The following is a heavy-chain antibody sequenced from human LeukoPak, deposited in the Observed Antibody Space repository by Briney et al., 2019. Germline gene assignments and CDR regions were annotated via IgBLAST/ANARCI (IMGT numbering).Heavy chain of an antibody. D-gene: IGHD4-11*01. V-gene: IGHV3-30-3*01. CDR2: ISYDGSNK. Sequence: GRSLRLSCAASGFTFSSYAMHWVRQAPGKGLEWVAVISYDGSNKYYADSVKGRFPISRDNSKNTLYLQMNSLRAEDTAVYYCARDPTTVPSSYYFDYWGQGTLVTVSS. CDR1: GFTFSSYA. J-gene: IGHJ4*02. CDR3: ARDPTTVPSSYYFDY.